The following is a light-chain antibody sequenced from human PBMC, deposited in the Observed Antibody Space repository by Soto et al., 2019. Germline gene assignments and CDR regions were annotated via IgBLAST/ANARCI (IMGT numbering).Light chain of an antibody. CDR2: DVS. J-gene: IGLJ3*02. CDR3: CSYAGSYSWV. V-gene: IGLV2-11*01. CDR1: SSDVGGYNY. Sequence: QSALTQPRSVSGSPGQSVSISCTGTSSDVGGYNYVSWYQQHPGKAPKLMIYDVSQRPSGVPDRFSGSKSGNTAFLTISGLQVDDESDYYCCSYAGSYSWVFGGGTQLTVL.